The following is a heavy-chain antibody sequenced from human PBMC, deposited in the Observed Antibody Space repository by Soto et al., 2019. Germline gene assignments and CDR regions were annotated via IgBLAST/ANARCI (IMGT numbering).Heavy chain of an antibody. CDR2: IYYSGST. CDR1: GGSISSYY. V-gene: IGHV4-59*08. CDR3: ARHDPYGVWFDP. D-gene: IGHD4-17*01. J-gene: IGHJ5*02. Sequence: SETLSLTCTVSGGSISSYYWSWIRQPPGKGLEWIGYIYYSGSTNYNPSLKSRVTISVDTSKNQFSLKLSSVTAADTAVYYCARHDPYGVWFDPWGQGTLVTVSS.